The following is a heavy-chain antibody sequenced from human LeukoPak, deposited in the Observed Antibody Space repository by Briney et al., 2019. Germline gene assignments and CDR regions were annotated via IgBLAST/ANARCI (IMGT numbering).Heavy chain of an antibody. CDR1: GFTFSNYW. CDR3: AELGITMIGGV. V-gene: IGHV3-74*01. Sequence: GGSLRLSCGASGFTFSNYWVQCVPQDPGKGLAWVSYINPDGSTTNYADSVKGRFTISRDNAKNSLYLQMNSLRAEDTAVYYCAELGITMIGGVWGKGTTVTIPS. J-gene: IGHJ6*04. D-gene: IGHD3-10*02. CDR2: INPDGSTT.